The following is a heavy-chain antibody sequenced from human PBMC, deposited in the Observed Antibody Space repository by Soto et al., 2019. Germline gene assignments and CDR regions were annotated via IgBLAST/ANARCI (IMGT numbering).Heavy chain of an antibody. CDR3: ARDRVAGIWGDAFDI. CDR2: MEPSTGRT. Sequence: ASVKVSCKASGYSFTSLDINWVRQTAGQGLEWMGWMEPSTGRTGYAQKFQGRVTMTRDTSINTAYTELTTLTSDDTAVYYCARDRVAGIWGDAFDIWGQGTMVTVSS. CDR1: GYSFTSLD. J-gene: IGHJ3*02. V-gene: IGHV1-8*01. D-gene: IGHD3-16*01.